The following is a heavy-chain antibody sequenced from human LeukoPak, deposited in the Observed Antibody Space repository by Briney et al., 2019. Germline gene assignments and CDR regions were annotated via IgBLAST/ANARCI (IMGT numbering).Heavy chain of an antibody. CDR3: TVHLYSSSWYISAFDI. Sequence: PGGSLRLSCAVSGFSFSDAWMSWVRQAPGEGLEWVGRIKTKGDGGTTDYAAPVKGRFTISRDDSKNMLYVQMNSLKTEDTAVYYCTVHLYSSSWYISAFDIWGQGTMVTVSS. J-gene: IGHJ3*02. CDR2: IKTKGDGGTT. CDR1: GFSFSDAW. V-gene: IGHV3-15*01. D-gene: IGHD6-13*01.